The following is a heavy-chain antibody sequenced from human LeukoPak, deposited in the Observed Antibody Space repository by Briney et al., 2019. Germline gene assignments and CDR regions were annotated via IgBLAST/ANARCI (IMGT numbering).Heavy chain of an antibody. CDR2: INAGNGNT. CDR3: ARSILVVPVASHYNYGADV. CDR1: GYTFAKYA. J-gene: IGHJ6*02. D-gene: IGHD2-2*01. V-gene: IGHV1-3*01. Sequence: GASVEVSCKASGYTFAKYAIHWVRQAPGQRLEWMGWINAGNGNTRYSQKFQGGVTITRDTSASTAYMELSSLRSEDTAVYYCARSILVVPVASHYNYGADVWGQGTTVTVSS.